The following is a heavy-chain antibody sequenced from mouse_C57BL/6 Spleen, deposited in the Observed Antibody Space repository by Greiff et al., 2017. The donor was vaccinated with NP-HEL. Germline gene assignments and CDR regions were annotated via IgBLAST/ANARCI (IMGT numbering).Heavy chain of an antibody. CDR3: ARELTASFAY. CDR1: GFTFSSYA. V-gene: IGHV5-4*01. D-gene: IGHD4-1*01. Sequence: EVQRVESGGGLVKPGGSLKLSCAASGFTFSSYAMSWVRQTPEKRLEWVATISDGGSYTYYPDNVKGRFTISRDNAKNNLYLQMSHLKSEDTAMYYCARELTASFAYWGQGTLVTVSA. CDR2: ISDGGSYT. J-gene: IGHJ3*01.